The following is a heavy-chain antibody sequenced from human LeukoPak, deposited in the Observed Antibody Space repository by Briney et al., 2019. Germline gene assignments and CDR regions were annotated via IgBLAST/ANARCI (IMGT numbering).Heavy chain of an antibody. D-gene: IGHD6-13*01. CDR1: GGSVNSDIYY. J-gene: IGHJ6*03. CDR2: IYNRGST. Sequence: SETLSLTCSVSGGSVNSDIYYWGWIRQPPGKGLEYIGNIYNRGSTYYNPSLQSRVTMSVDTSKNQFSLKLSSVTAADTAVYFCARGRVSSSSWYSTYYYYFYMDVWGKGTTVTISS. CDR3: ARGRVSSSSWYSTYYYYFYMDV. V-gene: IGHV4-39*07.